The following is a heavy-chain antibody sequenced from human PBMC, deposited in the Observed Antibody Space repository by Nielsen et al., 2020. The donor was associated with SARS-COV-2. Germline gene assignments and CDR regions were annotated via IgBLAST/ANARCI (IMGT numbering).Heavy chain of an antibody. CDR1: GGSISSGSHY. D-gene: IGHD5-24*01. Sequence: GSLRLSCIVSGGSISSGSHYWSRIRQPPGKGLEWIGYIFYRGNTNYNPSLKSRVTISVDTSKNQFSLKVNSVTAADTAVYYCVRIDMATISVDYWGRGTLVTVSS. V-gene: IGHV4-61*01. CDR3: VRIDMATISVDY. J-gene: IGHJ4*02. CDR2: IFYRGNT.